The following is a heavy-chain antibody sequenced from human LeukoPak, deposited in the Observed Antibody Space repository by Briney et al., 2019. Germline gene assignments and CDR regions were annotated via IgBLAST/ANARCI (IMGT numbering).Heavy chain of an antibody. V-gene: IGHV3-53*04. CDR1: GFTVSSNY. Sequence: GGSLRLSCAASGFTVSSNYMSWVRQAPGKGLEWVSVIYSGGSTYYADSVKGRFTISRHNSKNTLYLQMNSLRAEDTAVYYCARDRSYRDYYYGMDVWAKGPRSPSP. J-gene: IGHJ6*02. CDR2: IYSGGST. D-gene: IGHD1-26*01. CDR3: ARDRSYRDYYYGMDV.